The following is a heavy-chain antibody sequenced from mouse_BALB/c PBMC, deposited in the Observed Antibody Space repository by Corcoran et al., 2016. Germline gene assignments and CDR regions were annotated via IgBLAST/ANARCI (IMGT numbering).Heavy chain of an antibody. CDR3: ARGEGITTATDY. CDR1: GYSFTGYY. V-gene: IGHV1S34*01. J-gene: IGHJ3*01. D-gene: IGHD1-2*01. CDR2: ISCYNGAT. Sequence: LVKTGASVKISCKASGYSFTGYYMHWVKQSHGKSLEWIGYISCYNGATSYNQKFKGKATFTVDTSSSTAYMQFNSLTSEDSAVYYCARGEGITTATDYWGQGTLVTVSA.